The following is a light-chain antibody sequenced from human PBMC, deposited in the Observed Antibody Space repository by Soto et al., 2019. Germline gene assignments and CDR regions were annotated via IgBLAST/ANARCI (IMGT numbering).Light chain of an antibody. CDR2: EAS. V-gene: IGKV1-27*01. Sequence: QITQSPYSLSASVGDIVTITCRASQDISNYLSWYQQKPGGAPKLLIYEASTLQSGVPSRFRGSGSGADFTLTISSLQPEDVAIYYCQKYNDAPRTFGQGTRVE. CDR3: QKYNDAPRT. J-gene: IGKJ1*01. CDR1: QDISNY.